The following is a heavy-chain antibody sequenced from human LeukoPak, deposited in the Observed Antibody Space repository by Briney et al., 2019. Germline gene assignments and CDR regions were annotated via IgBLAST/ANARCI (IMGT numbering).Heavy chain of an antibody. Sequence: GRSLRLSCAASGFTFSSYSMNWVRQAPGKGLEWVSSISSSSSYIYYADSVKGRFTISRDNAKNSLYLQMNSLRAEDTAVYYCARDPGAEHDAFDIWGQGTMVTVSS. D-gene: IGHD6-19*01. CDR3: ARDPGAEHDAFDI. CDR1: GFTFSSYS. J-gene: IGHJ3*02. V-gene: IGHV3-21*01. CDR2: ISSSSSYI.